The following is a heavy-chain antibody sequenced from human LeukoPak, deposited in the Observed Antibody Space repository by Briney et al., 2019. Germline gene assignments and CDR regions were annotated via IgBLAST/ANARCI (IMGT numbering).Heavy chain of an antibody. CDR3: ARGEYYFDGGY. J-gene: IGHJ4*02. D-gene: IGHD3-22*01. Sequence: GGSLRLSCAASGFTFSQSWISWVRQTPGKGPEWVANIKQDGSEKNYVDSVKGRFSISRDNAKNSLYLQMNSLRGDDTAVYYCARGEYYFDGGYWGQGTLVTVSS. CDR1: GFTFSQSW. CDR2: IKQDGSEK. V-gene: IGHV3-7*03.